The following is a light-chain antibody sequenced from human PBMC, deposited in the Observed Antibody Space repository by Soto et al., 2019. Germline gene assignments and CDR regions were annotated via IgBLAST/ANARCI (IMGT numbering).Light chain of an antibody. J-gene: IGKJ1*01. CDR3: LQGTHWPWT. Sequence: DVVMTQSPLSLPVTLGQPASISCRSSQSLKHSDGNTYLNWFQQRPGQSPRRLIYEVSDRDSGVPARFRGRVAGTDFTLNISRVEAEDVGVYYFLQGTHWPWTFGQGAEVEVK. CDR2: EVS. V-gene: IGKV2-30*02. CDR1: QSLKHSDGNTY.